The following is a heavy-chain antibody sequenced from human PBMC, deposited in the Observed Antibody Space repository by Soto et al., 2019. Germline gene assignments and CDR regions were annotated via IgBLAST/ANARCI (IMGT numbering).Heavy chain of an antibody. D-gene: IGHD3-16*02. CDR1: GDSVSSNSAA. J-gene: IGHJ6*02. CDR2: TYYRSKWYN. CDR3: ARDRMITFGAVIVSHYDNGMDV. Sequence: SQTLSLTCAISGDSVSSNSAAWNWIRQSPSRGLEWLGRTYYRSKWYNDYAVSVKSRITINPDTSKNQFSLQLNSVTPEDTAVYYCARDRMITFGAVIVSHYDNGMDVWGQGTTVTVSS. V-gene: IGHV6-1*01.